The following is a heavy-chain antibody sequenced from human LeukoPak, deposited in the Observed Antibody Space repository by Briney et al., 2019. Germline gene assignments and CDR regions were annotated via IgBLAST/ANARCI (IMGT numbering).Heavy chain of an antibody. J-gene: IGHJ4*02. V-gene: IGHV4-39*02. CDR3: VRDYSNFVQGD. CDR1: GDSISSSHYY. CDR2: IYSGGES. Sequence: KPLETLSLTCTVSGDSISSSHYYWGWIRQSPGKGLEWIGSIYSGGESHYNPSLNSRVTIFLDTSKNRFSLNLMSVTATDTAVYYCVRDYSNFVQGDWGQGTLVTVSS. D-gene: IGHD4-11*01.